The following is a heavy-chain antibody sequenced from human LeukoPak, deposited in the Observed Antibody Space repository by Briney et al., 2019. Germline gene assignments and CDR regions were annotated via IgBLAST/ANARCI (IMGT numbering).Heavy chain of an antibody. Sequence: SETLSLTCTVSGGSISSYYWSWIRQPPGKGLEWIGYIYYSGSTNYNPSLKSRVSISVDTSKNQFSLKLSSVIAADTAVYYCARGRGGGGSSNNWFDPWGQGTLVTVSS. CDR1: GGSISSYY. CDR2: IYYSGST. CDR3: ARGRGGGGSSNNWFDP. J-gene: IGHJ5*02. D-gene: IGHD2-15*01. V-gene: IGHV4-59*01.